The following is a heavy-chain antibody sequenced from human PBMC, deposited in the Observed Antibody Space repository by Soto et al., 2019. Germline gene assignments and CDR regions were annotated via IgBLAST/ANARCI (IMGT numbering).Heavy chain of an antibody. V-gene: IGHV3-30-3*01. CDR1: GFTFSSYA. CDR2: ISDVGSNK. CDR3: ARETYYDFWSGPYFGMDV. D-gene: IGHD3-3*01. J-gene: IGHJ6*02. Sequence: QVQLVESGGGVVQPGRSLRLSCAASGFTFSSYAMHWVRQAPGKGLEWVAVISDVGSNKYYADSVKGRFTISRDNSKNTLYLQMNSLRAEDTAVYYCARETYYDFWSGPYFGMDVWGQGTTVTVSS.